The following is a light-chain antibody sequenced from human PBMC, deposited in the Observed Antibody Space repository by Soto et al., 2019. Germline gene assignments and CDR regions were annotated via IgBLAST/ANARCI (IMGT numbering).Light chain of an antibody. V-gene: IGKV3-20*01. J-gene: IGKJ1*01. CDR1: QSFTSTS. Sequence: EIVLTQSPGTLSLSPGERATLSCRASQSFTSTSLAWYQQKPGQAPRLLIFGASIRDTGIPDNFSGSGSGADFTLSISRLEPEDFAVYYCQQYGSSPPRTFGQGTKVDIK. CDR2: GAS. CDR3: QQYGSSPPRT.